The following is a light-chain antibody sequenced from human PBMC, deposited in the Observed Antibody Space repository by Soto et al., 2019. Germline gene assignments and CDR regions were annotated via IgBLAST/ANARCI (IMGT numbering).Light chain of an antibody. Sequence: QSVLTQPPSVSAAPGQKVTNSCSGSSSNIGNNYVSWYQQLPRTAPKLLIYDNNNRPSGIPDRFSGSKSGTSATLGITGLQTGDEADYFCGTWDSSLSAVVFGGGTKVTVL. V-gene: IGLV1-51*01. CDR2: DNN. CDR1: SSNIGNNY. CDR3: GTWDSSLSAVV. J-gene: IGLJ2*01.